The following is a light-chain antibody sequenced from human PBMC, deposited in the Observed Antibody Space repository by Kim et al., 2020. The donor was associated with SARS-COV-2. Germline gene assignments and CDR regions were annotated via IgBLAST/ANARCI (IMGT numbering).Light chain of an antibody. J-gene: IGLJ3*02. Sequence: ASVKLTCTLSSGHSRYAIAWQEQQPEKGPRYLMKLNSDGSHSEGDGIPDRFSGSSSGAERYLTISSLQSEDEADYYCQTWGTGILVFGGGTQLTVL. CDR3: QTWGTGILV. CDR1: SGHSRYA. CDR2: LNSDGSH. V-gene: IGLV4-69*01.